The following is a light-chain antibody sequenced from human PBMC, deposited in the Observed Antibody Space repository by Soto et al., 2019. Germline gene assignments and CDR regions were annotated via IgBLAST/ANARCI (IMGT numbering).Light chain of an antibody. V-gene: IGLV1-40*01. CDR2: DNS. Sequence: QSVLTQPPSLSGAPGQRVTISCTGSRSNIGAGYDVHWYQHLPGTAPKVLIFDNSNRPSGVPDRFSGSKSGTTASLAITGLQAEDEAVYYCHSYDVSLRGPAFGGGTKVTVL. J-gene: IGLJ2*01. CDR3: HSYDVSLRGPA. CDR1: RSNIGAGYD.